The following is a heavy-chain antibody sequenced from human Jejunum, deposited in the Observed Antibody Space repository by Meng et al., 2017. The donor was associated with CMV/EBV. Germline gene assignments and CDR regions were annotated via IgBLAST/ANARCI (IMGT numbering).Heavy chain of an antibody. J-gene: IGHJ4*02. CDR1: GFTLSIYS. Sequence: EELVESGGGVVQLGGSLTLSCEASGFTLSIYSMHWVRQAPGKGLEWVAFLRYDGSNKYYTESVRGRFTISRDNSKNTLYLQMNNLRVEDTAVYFCARRVEWSDCWGQGTLVTVSS. CDR3: ARRVEWSDC. D-gene: IGHD3-3*01. V-gene: IGHV3-30*02. CDR2: LRYDGSNK.